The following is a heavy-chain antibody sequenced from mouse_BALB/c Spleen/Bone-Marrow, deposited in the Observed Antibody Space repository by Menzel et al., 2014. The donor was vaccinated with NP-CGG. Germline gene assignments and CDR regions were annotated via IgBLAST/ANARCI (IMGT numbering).Heavy chain of an antibody. V-gene: IGHV1-82*01. Sequence: QVQLQQPGPELVKPGASVKISCKASGYAFSSSWMNWVKQRPGQGLEWIGRIYPGDGDTNYNGKFKGKATLTADKSSSTAYMQFSSLTSVDSAVYFRARDYYGSSFDYWGQGTTLTVSS. CDR1: GYAFSSSW. D-gene: IGHD1-1*01. J-gene: IGHJ2*01. CDR3: ARDYYGSSFDY. CDR2: IYPGDGDT.